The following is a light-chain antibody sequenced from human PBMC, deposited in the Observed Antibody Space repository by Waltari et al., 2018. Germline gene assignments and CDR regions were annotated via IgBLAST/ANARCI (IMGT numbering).Light chain of an antibody. CDR1: SSGVGRYNL. CDR3: CAYEGSDSWV. V-gene: IGLV2-23*02. J-gene: IGLJ3*02. CDR2: EVT. Sequence: QSALTQPASVSGSPGQSITISCTGSSSGVGRYNLVSWYQQHPGKAPKLMIYEVTKRPLAVSDRFSGSKSGNTASLTISGLQAEDEADYYCCAYEGSDSWVFGGGTKLTVL.